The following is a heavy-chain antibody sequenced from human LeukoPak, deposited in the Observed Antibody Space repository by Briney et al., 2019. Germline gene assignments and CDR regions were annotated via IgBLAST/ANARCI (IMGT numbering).Heavy chain of an antibody. CDR3: ACLDCSSTSLNWFDP. CDR2: IRTSGGVV. CDR1: GFTFTTYT. Sequence: GGSLRLSCAASGFTFTTYTMNWVRQPPGKGLERISYIRTSGGVVSYTDSVKGRFTISRDNAKNSLYLQMNSLRAEDTAVYYCACLDCSSTSLNWFDPWGQGTLVTVSS. V-gene: IGHV3-48*04. D-gene: IGHD2-2*01. J-gene: IGHJ5*02.